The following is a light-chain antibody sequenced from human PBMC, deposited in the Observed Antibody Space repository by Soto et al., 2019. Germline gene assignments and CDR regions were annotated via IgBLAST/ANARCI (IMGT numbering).Light chain of an antibody. Sequence: DIQRTQSPSSLSASVGGRVTITCRASQSISSYLNWYQQKPGKAPKLLIYAASSLQSGVPSRFSGSVSGTDFPLTISSLQPEEFATYPCQQSYSTAYTFGRRAKLEI. CDR3: QQSYSTAYT. CDR2: AAS. J-gene: IGKJ2*01. V-gene: IGKV1-39*01. CDR1: QSISSY.